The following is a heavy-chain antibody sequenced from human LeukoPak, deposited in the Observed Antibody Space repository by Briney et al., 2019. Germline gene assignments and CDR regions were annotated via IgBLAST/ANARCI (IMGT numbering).Heavy chain of an antibody. CDR1: GGSISSSNW. CDR2: IYHSGST. Sequence: PSETLSLTCAVSGGSISSSNWWSWVRQPPGKGLEWMGEIYHSGSTNYNPSLKSRVTISVDKSKNQFSLKLSSVTAADTAVYYCAREGDGYNFSGDYWGQGTLVTVSS. D-gene: IGHD5-24*01. CDR3: AREGDGYNFSGDY. V-gene: IGHV4-4*02. J-gene: IGHJ4*02.